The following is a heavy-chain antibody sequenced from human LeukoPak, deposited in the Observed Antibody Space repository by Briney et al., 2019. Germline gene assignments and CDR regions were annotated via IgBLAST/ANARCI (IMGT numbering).Heavy chain of an antibody. CDR3: ARQTGIAAAGTMAPDY. CDR1: GFTFSSYG. J-gene: IGHJ4*02. CDR2: IWYDGSNK. D-gene: IGHD6-13*01. Sequence: GGSLRLSCAASGFTFSSYGMHWVRQAPGKGLEWVAVIWYDGSNKYYADSVKGRFTISRDNSKNTLYLQMNSLRAEDTAVYYCARQTGIAAAGTMAPDYWGRGTLVTVSS. V-gene: IGHV3-33*01.